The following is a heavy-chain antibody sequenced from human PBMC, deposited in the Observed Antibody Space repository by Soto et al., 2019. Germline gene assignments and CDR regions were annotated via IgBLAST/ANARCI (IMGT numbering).Heavy chain of an antibody. D-gene: IGHD2-2*01. Sequence: ASVKVSCKASHYIFTSYGLTWVRRAPGQGLEWMGWINAYNGNTNYAQNFQGRLTMTTETSTSTAYLEVRSLTSDDTAVYYCARSSSPAGTFDIWGQGTMVTV. CDR1: HYIFTSYG. CDR3: ARSSSPAGTFDI. J-gene: IGHJ3*02. V-gene: IGHV1-18*04. CDR2: INAYNGNT.